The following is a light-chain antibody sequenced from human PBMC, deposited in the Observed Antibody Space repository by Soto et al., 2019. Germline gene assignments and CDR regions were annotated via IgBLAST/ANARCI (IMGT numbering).Light chain of an antibody. CDR3: QQANSCPLT. V-gene: IGKV1-12*01. CDR2: TVS. CDR1: QGISSW. Sequence: DIQMTQSPSSVSASVGDRVTITCRASQGISSWLAWYQQKPGKAHKLLIYTVSSLQSGFPSRFSRSASVTDFPLTISSLQPEDFARCYCQQANSCPLTFGGGTKVEIQ. J-gene: IGKJ4*02.